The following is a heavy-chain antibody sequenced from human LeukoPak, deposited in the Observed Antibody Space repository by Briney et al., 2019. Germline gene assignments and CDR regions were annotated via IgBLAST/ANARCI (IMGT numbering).Heavy chain of an antibody. J-gene: IGHJ3*02. CDR3: ARALYYDYVWGSYPTQDAFDI. V-gene: IGHV3-11*04. D-gene: IGHD3-16*02. CDR1: GFTFSDYY. Sequence: GGPLRLSCAASGFTFSDYYMSWIRQAPGKGLEWVSYITGSGSTIYYADSVKGRFTISRDNAKNSLYLQMNSLRAEDTAVYYCARALYYDYVWGSYPTQDAFDIWGQGTMVTVSS. CDR2: ITGSGSTI.